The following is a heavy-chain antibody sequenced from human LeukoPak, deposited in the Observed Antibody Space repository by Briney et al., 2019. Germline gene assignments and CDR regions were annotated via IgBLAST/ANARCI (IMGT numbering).Heavy chain of an antibody. D-gene: IGHD3-3*01. CDR2: IYSGGST. J-gene: IGHJ4*02. V-gene: IGHV3-66*01. CDR3: ARALGYYDFWSGYPLDY. Sequence: GGSLRLSCAASGFTVSSNYMSWVRQAPGKGLEWVSVIYSGGSTYYADSVKGRFTISRDNSKNTLYLQMNSLRAEDTAVYYCARALGYYDFWSGYPLDYWGQGTLVTVSS. CDR1: GFTVSSNY.